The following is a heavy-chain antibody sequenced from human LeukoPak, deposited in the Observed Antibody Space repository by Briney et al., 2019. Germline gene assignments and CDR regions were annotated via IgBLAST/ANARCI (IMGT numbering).Heavy chain of an antibody. CDR3: ASRGYSYGYDY. Sequence: GRSLRLSCAASGFTFDDYAMHWVRQAPGKGLEWVSGISWNSGSIGYADSVKGRFTISRDNAKNSLYLQMNSLRAEDTALYYCASRGYSYGYDYWGQGTLVTVSS. V-gene: IGHV3-9*01. CDR2: ISWNSGSI. J-gene: IGHJ4*02. D-gene: IGHD5-18*01. CDR1: GFTFDDYA.